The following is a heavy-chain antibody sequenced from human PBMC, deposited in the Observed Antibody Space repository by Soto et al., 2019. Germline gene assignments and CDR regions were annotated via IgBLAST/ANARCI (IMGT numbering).Heavy chain of an antibody. J-gene: IGHJ4*02. CDR3: ARYCISTSCYNDFDY. Sequence: GGSLRLSCAASGFTFSSYIMNWVRQAPGKGLEWVSYISSSSSTIYYADSVKGRFTISRDNAKNSLYLQMNSLRDEDTAVYYCARYCISTSCYNDFDYWGQGTLVTVSS. V-gene: IGHV3-48*02. CDR2: ISSSSSTI. CDR1: GFTFSSYI. D-gene: IGHD2-2*02.